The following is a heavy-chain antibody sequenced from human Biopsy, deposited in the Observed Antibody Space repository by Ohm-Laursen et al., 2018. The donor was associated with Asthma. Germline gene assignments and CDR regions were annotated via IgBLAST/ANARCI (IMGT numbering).Heavy chain of an antibody. D-gene: IGHD2-8*01. Sequence: TLSLTCIVSGGSLSSGPYYWSWVRQHPGKGLEWIGYINYSGSTFYSPSLESRVTVSVDTSKNQFSLKLSSVTAADTAVYYCARDLSVYCTSSACYGFDSWGQGTLVTVSS. CDR1: GGSLSSGPYY. J-gene: IGHJ5*01. CDR3: ARDLSVYCTSSACYGFDS. CDR2: INYSGST. V-gene: IGHV4-31*03.